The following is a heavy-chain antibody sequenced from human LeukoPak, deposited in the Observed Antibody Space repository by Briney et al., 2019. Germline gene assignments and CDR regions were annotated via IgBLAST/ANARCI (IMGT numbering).Heavy chain of an antibody. Sequence: GGSLRLSCTASGFTFSSYAMSWVRQPPGKGLEWVSVISDSGGRTYYADSVKGRFTISRDNSKNTLYLQMNSLRAEDTAVYYCARGSIAAQYWGQGTLVTVSS. CDR3: ARGSIAAQY. CDR1: GFTFSSYA. V-gene: IGHV3-23*01. J-gene: IGHJ4*02. CDR2: ISDSGGRT. D-gene: IGHD6-6*01.